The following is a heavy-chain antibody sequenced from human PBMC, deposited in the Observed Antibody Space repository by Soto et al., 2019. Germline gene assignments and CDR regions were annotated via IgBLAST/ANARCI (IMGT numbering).Heavy chain of an antibody. Sequence: KPSETLSLTCAVSGGSISSGGYSWSWIRQPPGKGLEWIGYIYHSGSTYYNPSLKSRVTISVDRSKNQFSLKLSSVTAADTAVYYCARALVVRGVICYFDYWGQGTLVTVSS. CDR2: IYHSGST. CDR1: GGSISSGGYS. V-gene: IGHV4-30-2*01. D-gene: IGHD3-10*01. J-gene: IGHJ4*02. CDR3: ARALVVRGVICYFDY.